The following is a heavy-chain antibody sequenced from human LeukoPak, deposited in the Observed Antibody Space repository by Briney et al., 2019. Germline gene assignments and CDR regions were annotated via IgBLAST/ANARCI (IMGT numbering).Heavy chain of an antibody. CDR3: ARSLGYSSGG. D-gene: IGHD2-15*01. CDR1: GFPFRSHW. CDR2: ISTDGTTT. V-gene: IGHV3-74*01. Sequence: GGSLRLSCAASGFPFRSHWMHWVRQVPWKGVVWVSHISTDGTTTNYADSVKGRFTISRDNAKDTLYLQLNSLRAEDTAIYYCARSLGYSSGGWGQGTLVTVSS. J-gene: IGHJ4*02.